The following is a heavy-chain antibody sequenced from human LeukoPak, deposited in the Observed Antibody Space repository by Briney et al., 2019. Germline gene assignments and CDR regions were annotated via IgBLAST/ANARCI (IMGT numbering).Heavy chain of an antibody. J-gene: IGHJ4*02. CDR2: ISTDGRHK. CDR3: ARPITMIVVVKGFDY. V-gene: IGHV3-30*04. Sequence: GGSLRLSCAASGFTFTSHTLHWVRQAPGKGLEWVAVISTDGRHKYYPDYPDSVKGRFTISRDNSKNTLDLQMNSLRAEDTAVYYCARPITMIVVVKGFDYWGQGTLVTVSS. CDR1: GFTFTSHT. D-gene: IGHD3-22*01.